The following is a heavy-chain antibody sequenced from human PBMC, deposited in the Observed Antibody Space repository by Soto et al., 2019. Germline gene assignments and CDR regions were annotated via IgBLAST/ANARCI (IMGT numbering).Heavy chain of an antibody. CDR2: ISSSRRSI. J-gene: IGHJ2*01. CDR3: ARDWGTTEWYFDL. V-gene: IGHV3-21*01. D-gene: IGHD3-16*01. Sequence: EVQLVESGGGLVKPGESLRLTCAASGFIFTSYGMNWVRQAPGKGLEWVSSISSSRRSIYYADSVKGRFTISRDNAKNSVYLQMNSLRAEDPAVYYCARDWGTTEWYFDLWGRGTLLTVSS. CDR1: GFIFTSYG.